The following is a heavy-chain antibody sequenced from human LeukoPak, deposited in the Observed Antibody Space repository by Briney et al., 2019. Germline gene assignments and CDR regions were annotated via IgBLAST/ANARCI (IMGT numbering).Heavy chain of an antibody. D-gene: IGHD2-21*02. V-gene: IGHV4-59*01. CDR2: IYGSGST. J-gene: IGHJ4*02. CDR3: AREAYCGADCYSGFDY. Sequence: TETLPLTCTIPVGSISSYYWSWIPQPPAKGLEWIGYIYGSGSTSYHPSLKSRVTISVDTSKNQFSLRLSSVTAADTAVYYCAREAYCGADCYSGFDYWGQGTLVTVSS. CDR1: VGSISSYY.